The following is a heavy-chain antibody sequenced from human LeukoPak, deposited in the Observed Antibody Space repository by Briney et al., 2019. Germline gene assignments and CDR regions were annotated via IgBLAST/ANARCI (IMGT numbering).Heavy chain of an antibody. CDR3: AKHLVVAQWYFDL. V-gene: IGHV3-64*01. J-gene: IGHJ2*01. CDR2: ISSNGGST. D-gene: IGHD3-9*01. CDR1: GFTFSSYA. Sequence: GGSLRLSCAASGFTFSSYAMHWVRQAPGKGLEYVSAISSNGGSTYYANSVKGRFTISRDNSKNMLFLQMNSLSPEDTAVYYCAKHLVVAQWYFDLWGRGTLVTVSS.